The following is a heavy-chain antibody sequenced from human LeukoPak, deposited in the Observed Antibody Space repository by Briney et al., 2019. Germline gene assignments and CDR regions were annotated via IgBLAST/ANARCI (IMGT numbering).Heavy chain of an antibody. CDR2: ISSSSSYI. D-gene: IGHD3-22*01. CDR3: ASGFIDDSSGYYYLQSFYFDY. CDR1: GFTFSSYS. J-gene: IGHJ4*02. V-gene: IGHV3-21*01. Sequence: GGSLRLSCAASGFTFSSYSMNWVRQAPGKGLEWVSSISSSSSYIYYADSVKGRFTISRDNAKNSLYLQMNSLRAEDTAVYYCASGFIDDSSGYYYLQSFYFDYWGQGTLVTVSS.